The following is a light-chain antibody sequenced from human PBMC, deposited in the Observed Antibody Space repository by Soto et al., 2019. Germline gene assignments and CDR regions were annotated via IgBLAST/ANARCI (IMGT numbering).Light chain of an antibody. J-gene: IGKJ1*01. CDR3: QQYGSSPGT. Sequence: EIVLTQSPGTLSLTPGERATLSCRASQSVSSSYFAWYQQKPGQAPRLLIYGASSRATGIPDRFSGSGSGTDFTLTISRLEPEDFAVYYCQQYGSSPGTFGQGTKVEI. CDR2: GAS. CDR1: QSVSSSY. V-gene: IGKV3-20*01.